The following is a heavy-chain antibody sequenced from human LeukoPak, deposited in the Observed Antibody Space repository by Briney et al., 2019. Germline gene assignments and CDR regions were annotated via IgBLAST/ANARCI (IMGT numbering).Heavy chain of an antibody. CDR1: GFPFSSYA. J-gene: IGHJ6*02. V-gene: IGHV3-64D*09. Sequence: GGSLRLSCSASGFPFSSYAMHWVRQAPGKGLEYVSAISDSGGSTYCADSVKGRFTISRDNSKNTLYLQMSSLRAEDTPVYFCVRGYSFGPYGMDVWGQGTTVTVSS. CDR2: ISDSGGST. D-gene: IGHD2-15*01. CDR3: VRGYSFGPYGMDV.